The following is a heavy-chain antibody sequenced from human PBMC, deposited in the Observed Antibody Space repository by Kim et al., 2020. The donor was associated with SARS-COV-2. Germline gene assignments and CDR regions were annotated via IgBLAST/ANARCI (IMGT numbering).Heavy chain of an antibody. Sequence: SETLSLTCTVSGASIDSGGYFWTWIRQSPGRGLEWMGYIYKTGAASYNPSLKGRLIMSVDTSKNQFSLSLTSVTAADTAVYFCTSYHTVLDFDSWGPGTL. CDR3: TSYHTVLDFDS. CDR2: IYKTGAA. J-gene: IGHJ4*02. D-gene: IGHD6-6*01. V-gene: IGHV4-31*03. CDR1: GASIDSGGYF.